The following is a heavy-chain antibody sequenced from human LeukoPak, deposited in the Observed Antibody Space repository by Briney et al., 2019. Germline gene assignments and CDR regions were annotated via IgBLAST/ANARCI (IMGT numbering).Heavy chain of an antibody. Sequence: GGSLRLSCVASGFTFSSYEMNWVRQAPGKGLEWVAYISSSGSTMYYADSVKGRFTISRDNAKNSLYLQMNSLRAEDTAVYYCARDLIAVAGSFDYWGQGTLVTVSS. CDR3: ARDLIAVAGSFDY. CDR2: ISSSGSTM. CDR1: GFTFSSYE. D-gene: IGHD6-19*01. J-gene: IGHJ4*02. V-gene: IGHV3-48*03.